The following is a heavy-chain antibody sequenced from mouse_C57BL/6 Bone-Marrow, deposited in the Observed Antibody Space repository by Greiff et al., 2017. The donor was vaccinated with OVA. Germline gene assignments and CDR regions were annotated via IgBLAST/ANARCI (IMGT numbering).Heavy chain of an antibody. J-gene: IGHJ3*01. Sequence: EVQLQQSGPELVKPGASVKMSCKASGYTFTDYNMHWVKQSHGKSLEWIGYINPNNGGTSYNQKFKGKATLTVNKSSSTAYMGLRSLTSEDSAVYYCARGGPYYYGRVAWFAYWGQGTLVTVSA. CDR1: GYTFTDYN. CDR3: ARGGPYYYGRVAWFAY. V-gene: IGHV1-22*01. D-gene: IGHD1-1*01. CDR2: INPNNGGT.